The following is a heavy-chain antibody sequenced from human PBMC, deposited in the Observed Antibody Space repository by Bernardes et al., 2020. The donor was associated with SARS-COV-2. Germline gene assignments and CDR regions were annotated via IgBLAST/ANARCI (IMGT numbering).Heavy chain of an antibody. J-gene: IGHJ4*02. Sequence: ASVKVSCKASGYTFTSHGISWVRQAPGQGLEWMGWISAYNGNTNYAQKLQGRVTMTTDTSTSTAYMELRSLRSDDTAVYYCARVERRITFGGVIANFDYWGQGTLVTVSS. V-gene: IGHV1-18*01. D-gene: IGHD3-16*02. CDR3: ARVERRITFGGVIANFDY. CDR2: ISAYNGNT. CDR1: GYTFTSHG.